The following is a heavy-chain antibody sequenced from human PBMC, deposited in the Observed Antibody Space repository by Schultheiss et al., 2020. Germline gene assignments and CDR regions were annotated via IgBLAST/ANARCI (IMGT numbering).Heavy chain of an antibody. Sequence: TLSLTCAVYGGSFSGYYWSWIRQPPGKGLEWIGEINHSGSTNYNPSLKSRVTISVDKSKNQFSLKLSSVTAADTAVYYCARGFWSGYYLGWGQGTLVTVSS. CDR1: GGSFSGYY. CDR3: ARGFWSGYYLG. D-gene: IGHD3-3*01. V-gene: IGHV4-34*01. J-gene: IGHJ4*02. CDR2: INHSGST.